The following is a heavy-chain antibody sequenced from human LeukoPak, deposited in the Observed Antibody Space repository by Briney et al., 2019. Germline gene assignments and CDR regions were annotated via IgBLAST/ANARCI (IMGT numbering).Heavy chain of an antibody. V-gene: IGHV3-30*04. CDR2: ISYVGSNK. Sequence: GRSLRLSCAASGFTFSSYAMHWVRQAPGKGLEWVAVISYVGSNKYYADSVKGRFTISRDNSKNTLYLQMNSLRAEDTAVYYCARAVTTASPFVYWGQGTLVTVSS. CDR1: GFTFSSYA. D-gene: IGHD4-17*01. CDR3: ARAVTTASPFVY. J-gene: IGHJ4*02.